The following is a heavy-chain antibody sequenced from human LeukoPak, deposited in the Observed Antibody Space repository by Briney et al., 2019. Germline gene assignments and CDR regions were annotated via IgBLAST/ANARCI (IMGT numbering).Heavy chain of an antibody. CDR1: GFTFSRYG. D-gene: IGHD5-18*01. J-gene: IGHJ4*02. CDR2: IWYDGSNK. V-gene: IGHV3-33*01. Sequence: PGGSLRLSCAASGFTFSRYGMHWVRQAPGKGLEWVAVIWYDGSNKYYANSVKGRFTISRDNSKDTLYLQLNSLRAEDTALYYCVRERSGDTAMDFDHWGQGTLVTVSS. CDR3: VRERSGDTAMDFDH.